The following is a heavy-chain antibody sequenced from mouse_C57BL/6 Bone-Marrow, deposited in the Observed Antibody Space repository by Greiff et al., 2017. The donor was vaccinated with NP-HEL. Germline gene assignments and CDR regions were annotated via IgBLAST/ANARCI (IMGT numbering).Heavy chain of an antibody. CDR2: IYPGTGST. Sequence: VKLQESGAELVRPGTSVKLSCKTSGYIFPSYWIHWVKQRSGQGLECIARIYPGTGSTYYNEKFKGKATLTADKSSSTAYMQLSSLKSEDSAVYFCAREEITTYAMDYWGQGTSVTVSS. D-gene: IGHD1-1*01. CDR1: GYIFPSYW. J-gene: IGHJ4*01. V-gene: IGHV1S132*01. CDR3: AREEITTYAMDY.